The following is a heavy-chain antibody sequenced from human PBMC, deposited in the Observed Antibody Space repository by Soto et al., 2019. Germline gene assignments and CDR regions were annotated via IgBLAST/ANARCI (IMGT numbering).Heavy chain of an antibody. CDR1: GFTFGSYP. D-gene: IGHD6-13*01. J-gene: IGHJ4*02. V-gene: IGHV3-64*01. CDR2: ISTNGDST. CDR3: AREGMSRPRWVFDY. Sequence: EVQLVESGGGLVQPGGSLRLSCAASGFTFGSYPMHWVRQAPGKGLEYVSAISTNGDSTFYANSVKGRFTISRDNSKNTLYIQMGSLRAADMCVYYCAREGMSRPRWVFDYWGQGTLVTASS.